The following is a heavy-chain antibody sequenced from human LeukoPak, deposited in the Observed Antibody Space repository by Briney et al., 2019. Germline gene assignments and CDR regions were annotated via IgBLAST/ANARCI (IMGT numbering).Heavy chain of an antibody. CDR1: GGTFSSYA. J-gene: IGHJ4*02. CDR3: ARGGSGYDSYHYFDY. CDR2: IIPIFGTA. V-gene: IGHV1-69*05. Sequence: PVKVSCKASGGTFSSYAISWVRQAPGQGLEWMGGIIPIFGTANYAQKFQGRVTITTDESTSTAYMELSSLRSEDTAVYYCARGGSGYDSYHYFDYWGQGTLVTVSS. D-gene: IGHD5-12*01.